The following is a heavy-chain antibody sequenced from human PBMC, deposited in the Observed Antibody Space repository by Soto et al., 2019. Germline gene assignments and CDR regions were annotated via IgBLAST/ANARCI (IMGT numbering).Heavy chain of an antibody. CDR2: IKEDGSEK. CDR3: ARGARI. J-gene: IGHJ3*02. Sequence: ESGGDLVQPGGSLRPSCADSRFTFSGYWMYWVRQAPGKGLEWVANIKEDGSEKNYVDSVRGRFTISRDNAKNSLYLQMNSLRAEDTAVYYCARGARIWGQGTMVTVSS. V-gene: IGHV3-7*01. CDR1: RFTFSGYW.